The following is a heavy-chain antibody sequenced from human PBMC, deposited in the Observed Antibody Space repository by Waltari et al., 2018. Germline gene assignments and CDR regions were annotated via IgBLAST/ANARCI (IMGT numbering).Heavy chain of an antibody. J-gene: IGHJ4*02. Sequence: QVQLVQSGAEVKKPGASLKVSCKASGYTFTSCGISWVQQAPGQGLEWMGWVGAYNGNTNYAQKLQGRVTTTTDTSTRTDYMELRSMRSDDTAGYYCARAPHYLDYWGQGTLVTVSS. CDR1: GYTFTSCG. CDR3: ARAPHYLDY. V-gene: IGHV1-18*01. CDR2: VGAYNGNT.